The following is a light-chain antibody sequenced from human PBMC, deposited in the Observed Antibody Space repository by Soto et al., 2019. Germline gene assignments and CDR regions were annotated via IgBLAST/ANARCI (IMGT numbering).Light chain of an antibody. CDR2: GAS. Sequence: EIAFTQSPGTVSLSPCETSTLSCRASQSVTSTYLAWYQQKPGQAPRLLIYGASSRAIGIPDRFSGSVSGSDFILTINSLEPEDFAVYYCQQYGRSHTFGQGTRLEIK. V-gene: IGKV3-20*01. CDR3: QQYGRSHT. CDR1: QSVTSTY. J-gene: IGKJ5*01.